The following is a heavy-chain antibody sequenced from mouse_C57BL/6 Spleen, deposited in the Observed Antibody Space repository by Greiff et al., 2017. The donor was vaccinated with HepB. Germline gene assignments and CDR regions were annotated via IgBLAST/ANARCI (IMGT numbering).Heavy chain of an antibody. CDR3: ARRHYGSSPHFDY. CDR2: IYPRDGST. CDR1: GYTLTSYD. D-gene: IGHD1-1*01. J-gene: IGHJ2*01. Sequence: QVQLQQSGPELVKPGASVKLSCKASGYTLTSYDINWVKQRPGQGLEWIGWIYPRDGSTKYNEKFKGKATLTVDTSSSTAYMELHSLTSEDSAVYFCARRHYGSSPHFDYWGQGTTLTVSS. V-gene: IGHV1-85*01.